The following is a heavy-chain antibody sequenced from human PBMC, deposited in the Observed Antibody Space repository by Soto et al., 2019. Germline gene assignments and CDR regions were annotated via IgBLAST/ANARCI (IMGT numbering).Heavy chain of an antibody. D-gene: IGHD3-10*01. V-gene: IGHV4-30-2*01. J-gene: IGHJ5*02. CDR2: IYHSGST. CDR1: GGSISSGGYS. CDR3: ARNDLQWFGEPRWFDP. Sequence: SETLSLTCAVSGGSISSGGYSWSWIRQPPGKGLEWIGYIYHSGSTYYNPSLKSRVTISVDRSKNQFSLKLSSVTAADTAVYYCARNDLQWFGEPRWFDPWGQGTLVTVSS.